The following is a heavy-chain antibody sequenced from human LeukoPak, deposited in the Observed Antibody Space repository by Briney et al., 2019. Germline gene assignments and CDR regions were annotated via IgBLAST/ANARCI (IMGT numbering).Heavy chain of an antibody. V-gene: IGHV3-23*01. J-gene: IGHJ4*02. Sequence: PGGSLRLSCTASGFSFSSYALRWVRQVPGKGLEWVSGISASGGSTVYTGSVEGRFTISRDNSKTTLYLQMNSLRAEDTAVYYCASSGVLGGQGTLVTVSS. CDR2: ISASGGST. CDR1: GFSFSSYA. CDR3: ASSGVL. D-gene: IGHD1-26*01.